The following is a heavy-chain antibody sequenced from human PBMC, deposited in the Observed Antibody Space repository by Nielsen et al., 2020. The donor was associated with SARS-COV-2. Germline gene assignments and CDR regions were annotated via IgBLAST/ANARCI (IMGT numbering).Heavy chain of an antibody. D-gene: IGHD6-19*01. CDR3: GTPPCSGWHCGS. CDR1: GGSISSYY. Sequence: SETLSLTCTVSGGSISSYYWSWIRQPPGKGLEWIGYIYYSGSTNYNPSLKSRVTISVDTSKNQFSLKLSSVTAADTAVYYCGTPPCSGWHCGSWGQGTLVTVSS. V-gene: IGHV4-59*13. J-gene: IGHJ5*02. CDR2: IYYSGST.